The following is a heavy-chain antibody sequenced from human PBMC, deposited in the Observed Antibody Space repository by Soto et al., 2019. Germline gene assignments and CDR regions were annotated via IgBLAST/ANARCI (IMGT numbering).Heavy chain of an antibody. CDR3: ARGVVVVAASYYYYGMDV. V-gene: IGHV1-69*12. CDR1: GGTFSSYA. CDR2: IIPIFGTA. D-gene: IGHD2-15*01. J-gene: IGHJ6*02. Sequence: QVQLVQSGAEVKKPGSSVKVSCKASGGTFSSYAISWVRQAPGQGLEWMGGIIPIFGTANYAQKFQGRVTITADEATSTAYMELGSVRSEDTAVYYCARGVVVVAASYYYYGMDVWGQGTTVTVSS.